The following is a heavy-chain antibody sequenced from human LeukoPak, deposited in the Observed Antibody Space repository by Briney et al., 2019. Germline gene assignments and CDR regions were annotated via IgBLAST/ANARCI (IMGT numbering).Heavy chain of an antibody. J-gene: IGHJ4*02. CDR2: ISWNSGSI. D-gene: IGHD3-22*01. V-gene: IGHV3-9*01. Sequence: PGGSLRLSCAASGFTFDDYAMHWVRQAPGKGLDWVSGISWNSGSIGYADSVKGRFTISRDNAKNSLYLQMNSLRAEDTALYYCAKDKYYDSSGYSDYWGQGTLVTVSS. CDR3: AKDKYYDSSGYSDY. CDR1: GFTFDDYA.